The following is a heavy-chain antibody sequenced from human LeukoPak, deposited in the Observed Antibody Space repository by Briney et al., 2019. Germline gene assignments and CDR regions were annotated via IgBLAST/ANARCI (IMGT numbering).Heavy chain of an antibody. D-gene: IGHD4-11*01. CDR3: AREPHDYTMYYFDY. J-gene: IGHJ4*02. Sequence: GGSLRLSCAASGFTFSDNYVSWIRQAPGEGLEWVSYISSGGDTMYYADSVKGRFTISRDNARNSLYLQMNNLRAEDTAVYYCAREPHDYTMYYFDYWGRGTLVTVSS. CDR2: ISSGGDTM. CDR1: GFTFSDNY. V-gene: IGHV3-11*04.